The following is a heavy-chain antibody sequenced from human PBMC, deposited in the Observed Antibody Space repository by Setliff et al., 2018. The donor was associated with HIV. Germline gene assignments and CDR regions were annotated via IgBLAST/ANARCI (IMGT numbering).Heavy chain of an antibody. V-gene: IGHV4-61*01. Sequence: SETLSLTCTAPSVSVSPDSYNWNWIRQTPGKGLEWIGTFIHTGGITYNPSLRSRVTMSADTAESLLSLRLILVTAADTGVYYCGRGWFDPWGQGTQVTVSS. CDR1: SVSVSPDSYN. D-gene: IGHD3-10*01. CDR2: FIHTGGI. CDR3: GRGWFDP. J-gene: IGHJ5*02.